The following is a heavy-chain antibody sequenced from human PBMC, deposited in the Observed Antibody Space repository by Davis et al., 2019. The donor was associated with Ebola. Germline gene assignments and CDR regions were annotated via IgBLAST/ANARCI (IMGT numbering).Heavy chain of an antibody. CDR3: ARDKYRSSSIFDY. D-gene: IGHD6-13*01. V-gene: IGHV3-48*02. J-gene: IGHJ4*02. Sequence: GESLKISCAASGFTFSSYSMNWVRQAPGKGLEWVSYISSSSSTIYYADSVKGRFTISRDNAKNSLYLQMNSLRDEDTAVYYCARDKYRSSSIFDYWGQGTLVTVSS. CDR1: GFTFSSYS. CDR2: ISSSSSTI.